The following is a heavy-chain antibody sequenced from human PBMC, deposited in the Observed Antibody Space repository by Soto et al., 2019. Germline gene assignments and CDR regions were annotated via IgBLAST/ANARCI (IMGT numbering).Heavy chain of an antibody. J-gene: IGHJ4*02. V-gene: IGHV4-34*01. CDR2: IDHTGST. CDR3: ARDYGGTALDY. D-gene: IGHD2-15*01. Sequence: QVQLQQWGAGLLKPSETLSLTCAVYGGSFSGYYWSWIRQPPGKGLEWIGEIDHTGSTNYNPSLKXRXTXSXXPSKNQFSLKLSSVTAADTAVYYCARDYGGTALDYWGQGTLVTVSS. CDR1: GGSFSGYY.